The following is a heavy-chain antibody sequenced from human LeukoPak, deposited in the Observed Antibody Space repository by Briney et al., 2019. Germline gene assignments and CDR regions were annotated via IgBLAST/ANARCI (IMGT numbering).Heavy chain of an antibody. CDR1: GFTFSSYS. V-gene: IGHV3-48*01. CDR2: ISSSSSTI. D-gene: IGHD4-17*01. J-gene: IGHJ4*02. CDR3: ARGDHDYGDYDYFDY. Sequence: GESLRLSCAASGFTFSSYSMNWVRQAPGKGLEWVSYISSSSSTIYYADSVKGRFTISRDNAKNSLYLQMNSLRAEDTAVYYCARGDHDYGDYDYFDYWGQGTLVTVSS.